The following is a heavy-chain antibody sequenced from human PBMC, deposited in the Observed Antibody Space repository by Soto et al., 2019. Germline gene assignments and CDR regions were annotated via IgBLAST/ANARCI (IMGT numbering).Heavy chain of an antibody. CDR1: GLTFTSTT. J-gene: IGHJ6*02. Sequence: GAPVKVSCKASGLTFTSTTVLWERQARGQRLEWIGWIVVGSGNTNYAQKFQERVTITRDMCTSTAYMELSSLRSEDTAVYYCAAFGAQQLVPLGKDYYYFGMDVWGQGTTATVSS. D-gene: IGHD6-13*01. CDR3: AAFGAQQLVPLGKDYYYFGMDV. V-gene: IGHV1-58*01. CDR2: IVVGSGNT.